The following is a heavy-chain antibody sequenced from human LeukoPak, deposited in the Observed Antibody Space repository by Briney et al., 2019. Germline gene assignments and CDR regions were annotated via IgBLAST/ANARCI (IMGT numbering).Heavy chain of an antibody. J-gene: IGHJ4*02. CDR2: IYPGDSDT. CDR1: GYSFTSYW. V-gene: IGHV5-51*01. D-gene: IGHD3-22*01. Sequence: GESLKFSCKDSGYSFTSYWIGWVRPMPGKGLERMGIIYPGDSDTRYSPSFQGPVTISADKSISTAYLQWSSLKASDTAMYYCARHSHYYDSSGYYWGQGTLVTVSS. CDR3: ARHSHYYDSSGYY.